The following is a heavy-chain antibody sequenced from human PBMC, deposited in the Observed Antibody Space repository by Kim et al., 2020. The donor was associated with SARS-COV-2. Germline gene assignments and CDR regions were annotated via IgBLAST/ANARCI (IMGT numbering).Heavy chain of an antibody. J-gene: IGHJ6*02. D-gene: IGHD2-2*01. V-gene: IGHV3-23*01. Sequence: GGSLRLSCAASGFTFSSYAMSWVRQAPGKGLEWVAAIRCSGSSTYYADSVKGRFTISRDNSKNTLYLQMNSLRAEDTAVYYCAKSLSDIVVVPAAMGYYYYGMDVWGQGTTVTVSS. CDR3: AKSLSDIVVVPAAMGYYYYGMDV. CDR1: GFTFSSYA. CDR2: IRCSGSST.